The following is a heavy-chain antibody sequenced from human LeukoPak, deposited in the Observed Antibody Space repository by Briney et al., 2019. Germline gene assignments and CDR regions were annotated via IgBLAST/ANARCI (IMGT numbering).Heavy chain of an antibody. CDR1: GGSVSSGSYY. CDR3: ARYTVVPAAYFDY. D-gene: IGHD2-2*01. V-gene: IGHV4-61*01. Sequence: SETLSLTCTVSGGSVSSGSYYWSWIRQPPGKGLEWIGYIYYSGSTNYNPSLKSRVTISVDTSKNQFSLKVSSVTAADTAVYYCARYTVVPAAYFDYWGQGTLVTVSS. J-gene: IGHJ4*02. CDR2: IYYSGST.